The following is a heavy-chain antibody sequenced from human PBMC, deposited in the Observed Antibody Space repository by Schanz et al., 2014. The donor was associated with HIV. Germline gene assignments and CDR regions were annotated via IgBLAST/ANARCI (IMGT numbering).Heavy chain of an antibody. CDR2: IGRDGSER. J-gene: IGHJ4*02. CDR1: GITFSYYW. V-gene: IGHV3-7*01. D-gene: IGHD3-10*01. Sequence: EVQLVESGGGLVQPGGSLRLSCSASGITFSYYWMSWVRQAPGKGLEWVANIGRDGSERYYVDSVKGRFTISRDNAKNSLYLQMNSLRAEDTAVYFCARWRSGAPSNWGQGTLVTVSS. CDR3: ARWRSGAPSN.